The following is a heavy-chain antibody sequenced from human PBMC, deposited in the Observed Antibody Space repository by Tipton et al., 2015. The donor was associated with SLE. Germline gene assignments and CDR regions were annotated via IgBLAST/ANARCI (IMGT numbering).Heavy chain of an antibody. V-gene: IGHV4-39*07. J-gene: IGHJ4*02. CDR2: VYYSGSP. D-gene: IGHD3-3*01. CDR3: ASGTLEWSHEPDY. Sequence: TLSLTCTVSGGSISGSSHYWAWIRRPPGKGLEWIGSVYYSGSPYYNPSLKSRVTISVNTSKNQFSLRLSSVTAADTAMFYCASGTLEWSHEPDYWGQGTLVTVSS. CDR1: GGSISGSSHY.